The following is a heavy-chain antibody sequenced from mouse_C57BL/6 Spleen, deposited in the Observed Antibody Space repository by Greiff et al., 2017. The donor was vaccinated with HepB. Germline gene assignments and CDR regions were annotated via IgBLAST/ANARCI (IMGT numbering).Heavy chain of an antibody. J-gene: IGHJ1*03. CDR2: LKPNNGGT. CDR1: GYTFTDYN. CDR3: ALVAPTRYFDV. Sequence: VQLQQSGPELVKPGASVKIPCKASGYTFTDYNMDWVKQSHGKSLEWIGDLKPNNGGTIYNQKFKGKATLTVDKSSSTAYMELRSLTSEDTAVYYCALVAPTRYFDVWGTGTTVTVSS. D-gene: IGHD1-1*01. V-gene: IGHV1-18*01.